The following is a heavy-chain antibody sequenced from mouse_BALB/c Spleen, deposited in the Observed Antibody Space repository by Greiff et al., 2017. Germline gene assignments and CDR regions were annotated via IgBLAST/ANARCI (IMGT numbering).Heavy chain of an antibody. CDR2: IWAGGST. D-gene: IGHD2-3*01. J-gene: IGHJ4*01. CDR3: AIEGDGYYVNYAMDY. Sequence: VQLVESGPGLVAPSQSLSITCTVSGFSLTSYGVHWVRQPPGKGLEWLGVIWAGGSTNYNSALMSRLSISKDNSKSQVFLKMDSLQTDDTAMYYCAIEGDGYYVNYAMDYWGQGTSVTVSS. CDR1: GFSLTSYG. V-gene: IGHV2-9*02.